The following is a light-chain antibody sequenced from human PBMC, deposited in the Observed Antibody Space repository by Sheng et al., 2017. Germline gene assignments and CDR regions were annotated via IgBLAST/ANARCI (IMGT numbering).Light chain of an antibody. CDR2: DAS. J-gene: IGKJ4*01. V-gene: IGKV3-15*01. Sequence: EIVMTQSPATLSVSPGERATVSCRASQSVYSNLAWYQQKPGQTPRLLIYDASTRATGIPARFSGSGSGTEFTLIISSLQSEDFAVYYCQQYNNWPLTFGGGTKVEIK. CDR1: QSVYSN. CDR3: QQYNNWPLT.